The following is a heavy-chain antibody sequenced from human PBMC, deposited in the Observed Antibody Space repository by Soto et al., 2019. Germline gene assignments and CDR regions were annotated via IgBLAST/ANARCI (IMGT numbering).Heavy chain of an antibody. V-gene: IGHV4-59*08. D-gene: IGHD5-12*01. CDR2: IYYSGST. Sequence: PSETLYLTCTVSGGSISSYYWSWIRQPQGKGLEWIGYIYYSGSTNYNPSLKSRVIISVDTSKNQFSLKLSSVTAADTAVYYCAGGPGVARNYWGQGTLVTVS. J-gene: IGHJ4*02. CDR3: AGGPGVARNY. CDR1: GGSISSYY.